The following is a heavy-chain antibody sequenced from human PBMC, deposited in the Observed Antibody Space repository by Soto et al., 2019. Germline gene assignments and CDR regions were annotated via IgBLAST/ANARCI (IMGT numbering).Heavy chain of an antibody. Sequence: GGSLRLSCAASGFTFSSYGMHWVRQAPGKGLEWVSYISSSGSTIYYADSVKGRFTISRDNAKNSLYLQMNSLRAEDTAVYYCARDRSSGWSPLDAFDIWGQGTMVTVSS. CDR3: ARDRSSGWSPLDAFDI. CDR1: GFTFSSYG. D-gene: IGHD6-19*01. J-gene: IGHJ3*02. V-gene: IGHV3-48*04. CDR2: ISSSGSTI.